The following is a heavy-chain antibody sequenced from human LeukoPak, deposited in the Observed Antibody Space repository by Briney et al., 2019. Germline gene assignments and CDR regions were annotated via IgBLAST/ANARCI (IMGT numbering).Heavy chain of an antibody. D-gene: IGHD2-2*01. J-gene: IGHJ4*02. Sequence: GGSLRLSCAASGFTFSSYEMNWVRQAPGKGLEWVSYISSSGSTIYYADSVKGRFTISRDNSKNTLYLQMNSLRAEDTAVYYCAKDYSDIVVVPAALDYWGQGTLVTVSS. CDR1: GFTFSSYE. CDR2: ISSSGSTI. V-gene: IGHV3-48*03. CDR3: AKDYSDIVVVPAALDY.